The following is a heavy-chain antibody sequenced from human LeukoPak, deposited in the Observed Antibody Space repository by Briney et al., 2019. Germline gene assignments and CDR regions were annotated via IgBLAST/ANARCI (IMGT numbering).Heavy chain of an antibody. CDR2: ITGSSII. CDR1: GFTFSTYS. V-gene: IGHV3-48*01. Sequence: PGGSLRLSCAASGFTFSTYSMKWVRQAPGKGLEWVSYITGSSIIYYSDSVKGRFTVSRDNAKNSLYLQMSSLRAEDTAVYYCASVRGGYWGQGTLVTVSS. D-gene: IGHD3-16*01. J-gene: IGHJ4*02. CDR3: ASVRGGY.